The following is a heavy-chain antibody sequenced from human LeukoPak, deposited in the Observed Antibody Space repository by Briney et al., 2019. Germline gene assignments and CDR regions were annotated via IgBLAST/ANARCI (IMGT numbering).Heavy chain of an antibody. D-gene: IGHD3-22*01. J-gene: IGHJ5*02. V-gene: IGHV4-59*01. CDR1: GGSISSYY. Sequence: SETLSLTCTVSGGSISSYYWSWIRQPPGKGLEWIGYIYYSGSTNYNPSLKSRVTISVDTSKNQFSLKLSSATAADTAVYYCARASDVLTYYYDSSGSGWFDPWGQGTLVTVSS. CDR2: IYYSGST. CDR3: ARASDVLTYYYDSSGSGWFDP.